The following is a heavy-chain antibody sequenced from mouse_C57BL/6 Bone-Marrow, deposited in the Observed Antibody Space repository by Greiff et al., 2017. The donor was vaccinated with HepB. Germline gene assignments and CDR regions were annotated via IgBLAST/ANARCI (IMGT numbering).Heavy chain of an antibody. J-gene: IGHJ1*03. CDR1: GYTFTSYW. CDR2: IHPNSGST. V-gene: IGHV1-64*01. CDR3: ARPSITTVVATGYFDV. D-gene: IGHD1-1*01. Sequence: QVQLQQPGAELVKPGASVKLSCKASGYTFTSYWMHWVKQRPGQGLEWIGMIHPNSGSTNYSEKFKSKATLTVDKSSSTAYMQLSSLTSEDSAVYYCARPSITTVVATGYFDVWGTGTTVTVSS.